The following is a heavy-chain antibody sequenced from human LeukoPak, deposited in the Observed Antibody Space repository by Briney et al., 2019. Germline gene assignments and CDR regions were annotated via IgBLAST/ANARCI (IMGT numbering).Heavy chain of an antibody. V-gene: IGHV1-58*01. CDR1: GFTFSNSA. CDR2: IVVDNGNT. CDR3: ATDFTSSVPGGGS. D-gene: IGHD6-19*01. Sequence: ASVKVSCKASGFTFSNSAVQWVRQARGQRLEWVGWIVVDNGNTNYAQKFQETVTITRDMSTNTVYRELSSLRSEDTAVYYCATDFTSSVPGGGSWGQGTLVTVSS. J-gene: IGHJ5*02.